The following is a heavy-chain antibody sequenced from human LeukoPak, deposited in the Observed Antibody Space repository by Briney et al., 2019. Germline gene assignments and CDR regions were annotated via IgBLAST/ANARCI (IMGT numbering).Heavy chain of an antibody. Sequence: GGSLRLSCAASGFTFSSYWMSWVRQAPGKGLEWVANIKQDGSEKYYVDSVKGRFTISRDNAKNSLYLQMNSLRAEDTAVYYCARSPGEGYYYYYMDVWGKGTTVTVSS. CDR3: ARSPGEGYYYYYMDV. D-gene: IGHD7-27*01. CDR2: IKQDGSEK. J-gene: IGHJ6*03. V-gene: IGHV3-7*01. CDR1: GFTFSSYW.